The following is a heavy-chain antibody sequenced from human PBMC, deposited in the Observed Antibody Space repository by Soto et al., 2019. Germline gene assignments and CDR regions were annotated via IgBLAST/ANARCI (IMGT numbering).Heavy chain of an antibody. CDR3: AGVRLPSGLDP. Sequence: GGSLRLSCAASGFIFSSYGMSWVRQAPGKGLEWVSSISAAGGSTYHADSVKGRFTISRDNSKNTLFLQMESLRAEDAAVYYCAGVRLPSGLDPWGQGTLVTVSS. CDR1: GFIFSSYG. CDR2: ISAAGGST. D-gene: IGHD3-3*01. V-gene: IGHV3-23*01. J-gene: IGHJ5*02.